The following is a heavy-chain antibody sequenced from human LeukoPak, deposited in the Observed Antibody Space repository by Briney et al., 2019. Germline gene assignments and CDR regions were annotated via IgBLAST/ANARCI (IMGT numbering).Heavy chain of an antibody. V-gene: IGHV3-30*18. CDR3: AKEKYRGYSYGSGDY. CDR2: ISYDGTKK. Sequence: GGSLRLSCAASGFTFSSYAMHWVRQAPGKGLEGVAVISYDGTKKYYADSVKGRFTVSKDNSKNTLYLQMSSLRPEDTAVYYCAKEKYRGYSYGSGDYWGQGTLVTVSS. CDR1: GFTFSSYA. D-gene: IGHD5-18*01. J-gene: IGHJ4*02.